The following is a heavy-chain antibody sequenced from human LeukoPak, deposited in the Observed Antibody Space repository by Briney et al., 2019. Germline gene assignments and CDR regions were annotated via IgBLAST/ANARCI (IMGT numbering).Heavy chain of an antibody. CDR3: ARDRRVSSSWPDAFDI. CDR1: GGTFSSYA. V-gene: IGHV1-69*04. Sequence: ASVKVSCKASGGTFSSYAISWVRQAPGQGLEWMGRIIPILGIANYAQKFQGRVTITADKSTSTAYMELRSLRSDDTAVYYCARDRRVSSSWPDAFDIWGQGTMVTVSS. D-gene: IGHD6-13*01. J-gene: IGHJ3*02. CDR2: IIPILGIA.